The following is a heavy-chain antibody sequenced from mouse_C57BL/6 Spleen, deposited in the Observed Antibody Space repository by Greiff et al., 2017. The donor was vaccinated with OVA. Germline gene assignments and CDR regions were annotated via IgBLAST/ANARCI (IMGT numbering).Heavy chain of an antibody. J-gene: IGHJ2*01. Sequence: VQRVESGPGLVQPSQSLSITCTVSGFSFTSYGVHWVRQSPGKGLEWLGVIWSGGSTDYNAAFMSRLSITKDNSKSQVFFKMNSLQADDTAIYYCAKNGGLRQGYFDYWGQGTTLTVSS. CDR3: AKNGGLRQGYFDY. V-gene: IGHV2-5*01. CDR1: GFSFTSYG. D-gene: IGHD2-4*01. CDR2: IWSGGST.